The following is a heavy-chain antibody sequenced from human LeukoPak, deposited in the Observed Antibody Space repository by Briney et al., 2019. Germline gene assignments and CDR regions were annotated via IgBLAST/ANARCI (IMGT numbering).Heavy chain of an antibody. CDR1: GGYIGTSNYY. CDR2: IYYSGRT. Sequence: SETLSLTCSVSGGYIGTSNYYWGWIRQPPGKGLEWIGTIYYSGRTYYNPSLQSRVTISLDTSQNQLSLQVRSVTVVHTAVYYCARFFYYDASLPPDWGQGTLVTVSS. CDR3: ARFFYYDASLPPD. J-gene: IGHJ4*02. V-gene: IGHV4-39*01. D-gene: IGHD3-16*01.